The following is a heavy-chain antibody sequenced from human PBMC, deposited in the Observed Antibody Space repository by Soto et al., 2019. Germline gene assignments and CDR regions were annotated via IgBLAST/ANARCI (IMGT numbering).Heavy chain of an antibody. CDR1: GFSLSTYG. V-gene: IGHV3-30*18. Sequence: QVQLVESGGGVVQPGRSLRLSCEASGFSLSTYGMHWVRQAPGKGLEWVAVISYDGSIKYHADSVKGRFTISRDNSRNTLYLQMYSLILDDTAVYYCVKDARGYSGLDFSQWGQGTRVTVSS. J-gene: IGHJ4*02. CDR3: VKDARGYSGLDFSQ. CDR2: ISYDGSIK. D-gene: IGHD5-12*01.